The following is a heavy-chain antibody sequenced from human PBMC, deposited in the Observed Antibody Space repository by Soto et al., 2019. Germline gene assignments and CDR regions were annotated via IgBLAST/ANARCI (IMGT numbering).Heavy chain of an antibody. Sequence: GGSLRLSCAASGFTFSSYAMSWVRQAPGKGLEWVSAISGSGGSTYYADSVKGRFTISRDNSKNTLYLQMSSLRAEDTAVYYCVKDKGGYSGYVFDYWRQLYLVPVSP. J-gene: IGHJ4*02. V-gene: IGHV3-23*01. CDR3: VKDKGGYSGYVFDY. D-gene: IGHD5-12*01. CDR2: ISGSGGST. CDR1: GFTFSSYA.